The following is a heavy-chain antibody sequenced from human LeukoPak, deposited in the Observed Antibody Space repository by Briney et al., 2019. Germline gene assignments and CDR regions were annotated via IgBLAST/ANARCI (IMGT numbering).Heavy chain of an antibody. V-gene: IGHV3-53*05. Sequence: GGSLRLSCAASGFTVSSNYMSWVRQAPGKGLEWVSVIYSGGSTYYADSVKGRFTISRDNSKNTLYLQMHSLRAEDTAVYYCAKSAGYSYGYSDAFDIWGQGTMVTVSS. CDR2: IYSGGST. CDR1: GFTVSSNY. J-gene: IGHJ3*02. CDR3: AKSAGYSYGYSDAFDI. D-gene: IGHD5-18*01.